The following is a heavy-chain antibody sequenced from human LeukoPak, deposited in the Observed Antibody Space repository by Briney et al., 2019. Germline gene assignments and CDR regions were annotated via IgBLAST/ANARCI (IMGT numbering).Heavy chain of an antibody. CDR3: ASTKPYYYDSSGYPFDY. D-gene: IGHD3-22*01. Sequence: ASVKVSCKASGYTFTGYYMHWVRQAPGQGLEWMGIINPSGGSTSYAQKFQGRVTMTRDMSTSTVYMELSSLRSEDTAVYYCASTKPYYYDSSGYPFDYWGQGTLVTVSS. V-gene: IGHV1-46*01. CDR1: GYTFTGYY. J-gene: IGHJ4*02. CDR2: INPSGGST.